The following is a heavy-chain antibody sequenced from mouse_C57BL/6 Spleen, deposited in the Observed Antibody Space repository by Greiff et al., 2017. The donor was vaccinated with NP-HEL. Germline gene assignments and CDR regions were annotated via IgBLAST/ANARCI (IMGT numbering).Heavy chain of an antibody. D-gene: IGHD4-1*01. CDR1: GFTFSSYA. V-gene: IGHV5-9-1*02. J-gene: IGHJ2*01. CDR3: TRDPSGTSFDY. CDR2: ISSGGDYI. Sequence: EVQGVESGEGLVKPGGSLKLSCAASGFTFSSYAMSWVRQTPERRLEWVAYISSGGDYIYYADTVKGRFTISRDNARNTLYLQMSRLKSEDTAMYYCTRDPSGTSFDYWGQGTTLTVSA.